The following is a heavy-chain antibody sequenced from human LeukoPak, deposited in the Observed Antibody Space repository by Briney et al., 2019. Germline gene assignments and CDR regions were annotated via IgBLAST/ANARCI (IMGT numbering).Heavy chain of an antibody. CDR3: ARDRGPGSWYFDL. CDR2: IYYSGST. CDR1: DVSISFYY. Sequence: SETLSLTCNVSDVSISFYYWSWIRQPPGKGLEWIGYIYYSGSTNYNPSLKSRVTISVDTSKNQFSLKLSSVTAADTAVYYCARDRGPGSWYFDLWGRGTLVTVSS. V-gene: IGHV4-59*01. J-gene: IGHJ2*01. D-gene: IGHD3-10*01.